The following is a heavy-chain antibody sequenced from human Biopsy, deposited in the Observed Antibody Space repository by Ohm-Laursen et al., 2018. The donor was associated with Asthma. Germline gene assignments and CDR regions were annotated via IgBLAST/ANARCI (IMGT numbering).Heavy chain of an antibody. CDR2: HDHEEGGT. V-gene: IGHV1-24*01. CDR1: GYSLTDLS. Sequence: SSVKVSCKISGYSLTDLSMHWVRQTPGQGLEWMGGHDHEEGGTVNARRFQGRVTMTEDTSTDTAYTELSSLSSDDTAVYYCASDFPKDYVRYNFQFWGQGTLVTVSS. J-gene: IGHJ4*02. D-gene: IGHD4-17*01. CDR3: ASDFPKDYVRYNFQF.